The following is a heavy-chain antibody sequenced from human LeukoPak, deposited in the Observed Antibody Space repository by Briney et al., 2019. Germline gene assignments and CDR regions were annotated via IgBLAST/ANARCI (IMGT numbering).Heavy chain of an antibody. J-gene: IGHJ6*03. V-gene: IGHV4-59*08. CDR2: IYYSGST. CDR3: ASKYDSSGTARHYYYMDV. D-gene: IGHD3-22*01. CDR1: GGSISSYY. Sequence: SETLSLTCTVSGGSISSYYWSWIRQPPGKGLEWIGYIYYSGSTNYNPSLKSRVTISVDTSKNQFSLKLSSVTAADTAVYYCASKYDSSGTARHYYYMDVWGKGTTVTVSS.